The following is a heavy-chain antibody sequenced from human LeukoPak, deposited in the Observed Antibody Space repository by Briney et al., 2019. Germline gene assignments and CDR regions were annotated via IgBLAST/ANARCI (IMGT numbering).Heavy chain of an antibody. D-gene: IGHD5-18*01. Sequence: LSLTCTVSGGSISSGGYYWSWIRQAPGKGLEWVSYISSSSMIIYYADSLKGRFTISRDNAKNSLYLQMNSLRDEDTAVYYCARDRVERGYKCFDYWGQGTLVTVSS. J-gene: IGHJ4*02. V-gene: IGHV3-11*04. CDR3: ARDRVERGYKCFDY. CDR2: ISSSSMII. CDR1: GGSISSGGYY.